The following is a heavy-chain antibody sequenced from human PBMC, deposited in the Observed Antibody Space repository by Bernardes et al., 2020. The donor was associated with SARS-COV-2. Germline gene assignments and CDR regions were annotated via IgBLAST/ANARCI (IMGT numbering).Heavy chain of an antibody. V-gene: IGHV4-61*02. J-gene: IGHJ4*02. CDR2: IYTSGST. CDR3: ARGGYCSGGSCYSVYFDY. D-gene: IGHD2-15*01. Sequence: SETLSLTCTVSGGSISSGSYYWSWIRQPAGKGLEWIGRIYTSGSTNYNPSLKSRVTISVDTSKNQFSLKLSSVTAADTAVYYCARGGYCSGGSCYSVYFDYWGQGTLVTVSS. CDR1: GGSISSGSYY.